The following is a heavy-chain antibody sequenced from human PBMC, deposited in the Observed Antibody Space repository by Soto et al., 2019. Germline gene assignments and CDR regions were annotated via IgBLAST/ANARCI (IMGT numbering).Heavy chain of an antibody. D-gene: IGHD6-19*01. CDR3: AKAGSIAVAGRHLDY. CDR2: VSGTGGST. Sequence: EVQLLESGGGLVQPGGSLRLSCAASGFTFSSYAMSWVRQAPGKGLEWVSAVSGTGGSTNYADSVQGRFTISRDNSKNTLYLQMNSLRAGDTAVYYCAKAGSIAVAGRHLDYWGQGTLVTVSS. CDR1: GFTFSSYA. J-gene: IGHJ4*02. V-gene: IGHV3-23*01.